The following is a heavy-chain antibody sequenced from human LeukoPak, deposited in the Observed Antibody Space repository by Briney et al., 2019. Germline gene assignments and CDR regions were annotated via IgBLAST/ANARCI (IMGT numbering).Heavy chain of an antibody. V-gene: IGHV3-30*18. CDR3: AKDLAAIDSLDY. CDR1: AFSFSSYG. Sequence: AGGSLRLSCAASAFSFSSYGIHWARQAPGKGLEWVALISYDGRDKFFADSVRGRFTISRDNSKNTLYLQMNSLRVEDTAVYYCAKDLAAIDSLDYWGQGILVTVSS. CDR2: ISYDGRDK. D-gene: IGHD3-22*01. J-gene: IGHJ4*02.